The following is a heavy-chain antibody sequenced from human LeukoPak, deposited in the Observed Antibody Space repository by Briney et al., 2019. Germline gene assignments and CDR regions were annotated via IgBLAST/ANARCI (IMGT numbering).Heavy chain of an antibody. CDR1: GFTFSSYA. CDR3: ARDSWVLGGSYSKSLDY. J-gene: IGHJ4*02. Sequence: PGGSLRLSCAASGFTFSSYAMHWVRQAPGKGLEWVAVISYDGSNKYYADSVKGRFTISRDNSKNTLYLQMNSLRAEDTAVYYCARDSWVLGGSYSKSLDYWGQGTLVTVSS. CDR2: ISYDGSNK. V-gene: IGHV3-30-3*01. D-gene: IGHD1-26*01.